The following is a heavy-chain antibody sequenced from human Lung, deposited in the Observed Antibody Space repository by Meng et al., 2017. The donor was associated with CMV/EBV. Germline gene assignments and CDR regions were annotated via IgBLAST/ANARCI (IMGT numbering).Heavy chain of an antibody. D-gene: IGHD2-2*02. CDR3: ATVPLICRGNSCYKNMDV. J-gene: IGHJ6*02. Sequence: GESXKISCAASGFTFSTAWMNWVRQAPGKGLEWVGRIKSKSDGVTTDYAAPVKGRFTILRDDSKNTLYLQMNSLKSEDTAVYYCATVPLICRGNSCYKNMDVXGQGXSVTVSS. V-gene: IGHV3-15*01. CDR1: GFTFSTAW. CDR2: IKSKSDGVTT.